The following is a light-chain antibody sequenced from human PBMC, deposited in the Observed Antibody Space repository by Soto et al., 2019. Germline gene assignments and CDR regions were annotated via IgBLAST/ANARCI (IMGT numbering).Light chain of an antibody. CDR3: AAWDDSLNGVYV. J-gene: IGLJ7*01. V-gene: IGLV1-44*01. CDR2: NNN. CDR1: SSNIGSYS. Sequence: QSVLTQPPSASGTPGQRVTISCSGSSSNIGSYSVNWYQQLPGTAPKLLISNNNERPSGVPGRFSGSKSGTSASLAISGLQSEDEADYYCAAWDDSLNGVYVFGSGTQLTVL.